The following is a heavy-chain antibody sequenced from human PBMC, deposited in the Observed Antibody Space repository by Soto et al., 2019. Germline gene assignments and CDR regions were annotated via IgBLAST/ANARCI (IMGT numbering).Heavy chain of an antibody. D-gene: IGHD6-13*01. J-gene: IGHJ4*02. CDR1: GFSFSSYA. V-gene: IGHV3-23*01. CDR3: ARDRERDAWYEDY. Sequence: GGSLRLSCVASGFSFSSYAMTWVRQAPGKGLEWVSVISGRDGSTYYADSVKGRFTISRDNSKNTLYLQINSLRAEDTAVYYCARDRERDAWYEDYRGRGTLVTVSA. CDR2: ISGRDGST.